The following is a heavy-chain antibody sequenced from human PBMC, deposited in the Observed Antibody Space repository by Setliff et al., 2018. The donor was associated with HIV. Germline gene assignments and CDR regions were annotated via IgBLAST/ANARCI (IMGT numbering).Heavy chain of an antibody. CDR2: IIPIFGSA. V-gene: IGHV1-69*13. Sequence: SVKVSCKASGGTFSNYGFAWVRQAPGQGLEWMGGIIPIFGSADYAQKFQGRVTISADESTSTVYWELSSLSSDDTVMYYWASKGDYYTSKTLDSWGQGTLVTVSS. CDR1: GGTFSNYG. D-gene: IGHD3-10*01. J-gene: IGHJ4*02. CDR3: ASKGDYYTSKTLDS.